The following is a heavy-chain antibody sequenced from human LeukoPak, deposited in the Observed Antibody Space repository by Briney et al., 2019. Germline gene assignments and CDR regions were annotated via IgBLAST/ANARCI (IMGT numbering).Heavy chain of an antibody. CDR3: AKTRPLDSGSWSHGDY. CDR2: INSGDGGT. V-gene: IGHV1-46*01. J-gene: IGHJ4*02. Sequence: ASVKVSCKASGYTFTSYYIHWVRQAPGQGPEWMGAINSGDGGTTLPQKFQGRVTLTRDTSTSTLYMELSSLRSEDTAIYYCAKTRPLDSGSWSHGDYWGQGTLVTVSS. CDR1: GYTFTSYY. D-gene: IGHD6-13*01.